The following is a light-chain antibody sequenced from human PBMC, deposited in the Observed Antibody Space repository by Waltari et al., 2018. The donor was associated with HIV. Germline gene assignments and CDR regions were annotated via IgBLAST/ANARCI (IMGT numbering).Light chain of an antibody. CDR3: ASWDDNLRHWV. J-gene: IGLJ3*02. V-gene: IGLV1-47*01. CDR2: RND. Sequence: QPKMTQAPSASKTPGQRITMSCSGSTSHIGNNLIYWYQQIPGAAPRLVMARNDRRPVGVPDRFSGTKSGTSAFLAITDLRLDDEATYVCASWDDNLRHWVFGGGTKLTVL. CDR1: TSHIGNNL.